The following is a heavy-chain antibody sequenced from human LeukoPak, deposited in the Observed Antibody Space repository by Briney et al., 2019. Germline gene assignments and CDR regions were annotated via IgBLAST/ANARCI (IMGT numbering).Heavy chain of an antibody. D-gene: IGHD2-15*01. J-gene: IGHJ6*02. V-gene: IGHV3-11*01. CDR3: ARGGEDRDIVVVVAATWYYYYGMDV. Sequence: AGGSLRLSCAASGFTFSDYYMSWIRQAPGKGLEWVSYISSSGSTIYYADSVKGRFTISRDNAKNSLYLQMNSLRAEDTAVYYCARGGEDRDIVVVVAATWYYYYGMDVWGQGTTVTVSS. CDR1: GFTFSDYY. CDR2: ISSSGSTI.